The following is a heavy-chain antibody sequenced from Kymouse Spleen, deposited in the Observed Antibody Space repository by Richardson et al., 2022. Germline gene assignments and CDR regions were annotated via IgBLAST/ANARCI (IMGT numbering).Heavy chain of an antibody. CDR1: GFTFSSYS. CDR3: ARALWFGELNYYYGMDV. Sequence: EVQLVESGGGLVKPGGSLRLSCAASGFTFSSYSMNWVRQAPGKGLEWVSSISSSSSYIYYADSVKGRFTISRDNAKNSLYLQMNSLRAEDTAVYYCARALWFGELNYYYGMDVWGQGTTVTVSS. V-gene: IGHV3-21*03. D-gene: IGHD3-10*01. J-gene: IGHJ6*02. CDR2: ISSSSSYI.